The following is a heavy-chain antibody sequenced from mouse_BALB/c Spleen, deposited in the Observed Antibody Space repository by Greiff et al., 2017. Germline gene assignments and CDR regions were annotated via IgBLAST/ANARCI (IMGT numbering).Heavy chain of an antibody. CDR1: GFNIKDYY. D-gene: IGHD1-1*01. V-gene: IGHV14-4*02. CDR3: KRDYYGSSYGAMDD. Sequence: VQLQPSGAELVRSGASVKLSCTASGFNIKDYYMHWVKQRPEQGLEWIGWIDPENGDTEYAPKFQGKATMTADTSSNTAYLQLSSLTSEDTAVYYCKRDYYGSSYGAMDDWGQGTSVTVAS. J-gene: IGHJ4*01. CDR2: IDPENGDT.